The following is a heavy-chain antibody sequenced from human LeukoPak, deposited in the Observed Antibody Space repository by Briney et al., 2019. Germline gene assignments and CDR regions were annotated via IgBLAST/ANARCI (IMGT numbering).Heavy chain of an antibody. CDR2: VHYSGTT. V-gene: IGHV4-59*01. D-gene: IGHD4-17*01. J-gene: IGHJ4*02. CDR3: ATAYGDFRVEGRYFDS. CDR1: DVSITNND. Sequence: ASGTLSLTCTVSDVSITNNDWSWVRQTPGKGLEFIGYVHYSGTTNYNPSLRSRVTISIDTSRKHFFLKLKSVTAADTAVYYCATAYGDFRVEGRYFDSWGQGTLVTVSS.